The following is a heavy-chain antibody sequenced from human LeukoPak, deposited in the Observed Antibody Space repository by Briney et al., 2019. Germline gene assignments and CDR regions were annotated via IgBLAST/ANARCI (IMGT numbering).Heavy chain of an antibody. D-gene: IGHD3-22*01. CDR1: GGSFSGYY. CDR2: INHSGST. CDR3: ARRGWGYYDSSGYYRFDY. Sequence: PSETLSLTCAVYGGSFSGYYWSWIRQPPGKGLEWIGEINHSGSTNCNPSLKSRVTISVDTSKNQFSLKLSSVTAADTAVYYCARRGWGYYDSSGYYRFDYWGQGTLVTVSS. J-gene: IGHJ4*02. V-gene: IGHV4-34*01.